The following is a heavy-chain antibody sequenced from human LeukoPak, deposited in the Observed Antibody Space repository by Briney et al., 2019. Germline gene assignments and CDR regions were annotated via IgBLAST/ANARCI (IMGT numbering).Heavy chain of an antibody. J-gene: IGHJ4*02. CDR3: ARVLVVSGWTNIDY. CDR2: IWYDGSNK. CDR1: GFTFSSYG. V-gene: IGHV3-33*01. D-gene: IGHD6-19*01. Sequence: PGGSFRLSCAASGFTFSSYGMHSVRQAPGKALEWVSFIWYDGSNKYYADSVKGRFTISRDNSTNTLYLQMNSLRAEDTAVYYCARVLVVSGWTNIDYWSQGTLVTVSS.